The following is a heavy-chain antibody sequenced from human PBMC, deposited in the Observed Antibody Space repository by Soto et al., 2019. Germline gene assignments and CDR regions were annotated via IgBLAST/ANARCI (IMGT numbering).Heavy chain of an antibody. D-gene: IGHD4-17*01. CDR1: GFTFSSYS. CDR2: ISSSSSYI. J-gene: IGHJ6*02. V-gene: IGHV3-21*01. Sequence: EVQLVESGGGLVKPGGSLRLSCAASGFTFSSYSMNWVRQAPGKGLEWVSSISSSSSYIYYADSVKGRFTISRDNAKNSLYLQMNSLRAEDTAVYYCAILSYGGNSVYYGMDVWGQGTTVTVSS. CDR3: AILSYGGNSVYYGMDV.